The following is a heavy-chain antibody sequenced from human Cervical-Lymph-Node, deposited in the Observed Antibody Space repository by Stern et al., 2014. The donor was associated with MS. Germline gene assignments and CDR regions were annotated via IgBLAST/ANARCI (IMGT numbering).Heavy chain of an antibody. Sequence: QVQLVESGAEVKKPGASVTVSCNVSGHPLSELAMHWVRQLPTRGLEWMEQCDPEDGETVYGQQSQDRLSMTEDTSTGTAYMTLTAPRSEDTAVYYGATDRGDKWGQGTLVTVSS. V-gene: IGHV1-24*01. D-gene: IGHD3-10*01. J-gene: IGHJ4*02. CDR1: GHPLSELA. CDR3: ATDRGDK. CDR2: CDPEDGET.